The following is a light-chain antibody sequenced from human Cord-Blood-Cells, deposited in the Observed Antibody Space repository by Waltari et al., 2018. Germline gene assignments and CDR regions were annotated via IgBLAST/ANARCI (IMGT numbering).Light chain of an antibody. CDR3: QQYYSTPWT. CDR2: WAS. CDR1: QSVLYSSNNKNY. J-gene: IGKJ1*01. V-gene: IGKV4-1*01. Sequence: DIVMTQSPDSLAVSLGQRATINSKCSQSVLYSSNNKNYLAWYQQKPGQPPKLLIYWASTRESGVPDRLSCSGSGTDCTHPISSLQAEDVAVYYCQQYYSTPWTFGQGTKVEIK.